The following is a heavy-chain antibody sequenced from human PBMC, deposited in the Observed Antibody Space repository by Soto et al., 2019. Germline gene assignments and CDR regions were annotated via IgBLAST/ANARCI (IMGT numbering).Heavy chain of an antibody. Sequence: QVQLQESGPGLVKASQTLSLTCTISGGSIRSEDHYWSWVRQSPGKGLEWIGHLYYGGATYRNAALERRVTISLDMSKNQFSLHMRSVTAADTATYFCARDRPVGPYAYKGDYGMDVWGQGTTVTVSS. CDR3: ARDRPVGPYAYKGDYGMDV. D-gene: IGHD3-16*01. CDR2: LYYGGAT. J-gene: IGHJ6*02. V-gene: IGHV4-30-4*01. CDR1: GGSIRSEDHY.